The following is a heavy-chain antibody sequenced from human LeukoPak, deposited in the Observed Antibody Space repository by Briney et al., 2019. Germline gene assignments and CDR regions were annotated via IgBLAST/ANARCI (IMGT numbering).Heavy chain of an antibody. V-gene: IGHV1-8*01. J-gene: IGHJ5*02. CDR2: MNPNSGNT. Sequence: GASVKVSCKASGYTFTSHDINWVRQATGQGLEWMGWMNPNSGNTGYAQKFQGRGTMTSNTSISTAYMELNSLRSEDTAVYYCARGRRWLEVVPAAWFDPWGQGTLVTVSS. D-gene: IGHD2-2*01. CDR1: GYTFTSHD. CDR3: ARGRRWLEVVPAAWFDP.